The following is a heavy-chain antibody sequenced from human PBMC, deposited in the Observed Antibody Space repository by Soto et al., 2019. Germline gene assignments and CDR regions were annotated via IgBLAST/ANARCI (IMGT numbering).Heavy chain of an antibody. CDR1: GYTFTNYY. V-gene: IGHV1-46*03. J-gene: IGHJ6*03. D-gene: IGHD2-15*01. CDR2: INPSGGST. Sequence: QVQLVQSGAEVKKPGASVKVSCKASGYTFTNYYINWVRQAPGQGLEWMGMINPSGGSTTYAQKFQGRVTMTRDTSTSTVFMEQNSLRSEDTAVYYCSRDGCFSKTYRYYMDVSGRGTTVTVSS. CDR3: SRDGCFSKTYRYYMDV.